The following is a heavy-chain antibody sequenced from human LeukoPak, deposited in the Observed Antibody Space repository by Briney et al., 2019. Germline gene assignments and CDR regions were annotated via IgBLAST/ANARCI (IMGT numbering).Heavy chain of an antibody. D-gene: IGHD3-3*01. CDR3: ARRDYDFWSGYFDY. Sequence: GESLKISCKGSGYSFTSYWIGWVCQLPGKGLEWMGIIYPGDSDTRYSPSFQGQVTISADKSISTAYLQWSSLKASDTAMYYCARRDYDFWSGYFDYWGQGTLVTVSS. J-gene: IGHJ4*02. CDR2: IYPGDSDT. V-gene: IGHV5-51*01. CDR1: GYSFTSYW.